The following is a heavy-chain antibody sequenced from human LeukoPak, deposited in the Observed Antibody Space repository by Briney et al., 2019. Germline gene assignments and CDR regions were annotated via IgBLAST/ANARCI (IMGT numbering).Heavy chain of an antibody. D-gene: IGHD3-10*01. CDR1: GGSFSGYY. CDR2: INHSGST. Sequence: SETLSLTCAVYGGSFSGYYWSWIRQPPGKGLEWIGEINHSGSTNYNPSLKSRVTISVDTSKNQFSLKLSSVTAADTAVYYCAGGLRSGSYYIDDWGQGTLVTVSS. V-gene: IGHV4-34*01. J-gene: IGHJ4*02. CDR3: AGGLRSGSYYIDD.